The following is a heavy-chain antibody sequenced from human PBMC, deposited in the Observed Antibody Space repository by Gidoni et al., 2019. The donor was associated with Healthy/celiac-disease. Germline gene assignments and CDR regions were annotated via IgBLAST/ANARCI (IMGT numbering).Heavy chain of an antibody. CDR3: ARENGPKSSSSSWYYYGMDV. J-gene: IGHJ6*02. V-gene: IGHV1-69*04. D-gene: IGHD6-13*01. Sequence: QVQLVQSGAEVKKPGSSVKVSCKASGGTFSSYAISWVRQAPGQGLEWMGRIIPILGIANYAQKFQGRVTITADKSTSTAYMGLSSLRCEDTAVYYCARENGPKSSSSSWYYYGMDVWGQWTTVTVSS. CDR2: IIPILGIA. CDR1: GGTFSSYA.